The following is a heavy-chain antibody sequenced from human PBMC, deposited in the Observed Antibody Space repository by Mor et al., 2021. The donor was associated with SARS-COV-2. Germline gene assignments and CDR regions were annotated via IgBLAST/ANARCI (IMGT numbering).Heavy chain of an antibody. J-gene: IGHJ4*02. Sequence: VAHIWADGNNKYYADSVEGRFTISRDNSENTLFLQIDSLRAEDTAVYYCARGAGWLQLTIDYWGQGTLITV. CDR3: ARGAGWLQLTIDY. D-gene: IGHD5-12*01. V-gene: IGHV3-33*01. CDR2: IWADGNNK.